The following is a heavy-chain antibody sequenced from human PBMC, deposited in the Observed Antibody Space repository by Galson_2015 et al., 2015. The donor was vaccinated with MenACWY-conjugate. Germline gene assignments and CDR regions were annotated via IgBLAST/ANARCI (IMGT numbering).Heavy chain of an antibody. CDR3: ATVRAEYCHSGTCYGLDV. CDR1: GSRLFEIV. J-gene: IGHJ6*02. D-gene: IGHD2/OR15-2a*01. Sequence: SVKVSCKASGSRLFEIVIHWVRQTPGKGFEWMGGVNPEDGKTISAREFQGRVTMTEDSSTGTHYMQLGSLRSEDTAVYYCATVRAEYCHSGTCYGLDVWGQGASVTVSS. V-gene: IGHV1-24*01. CDR2: VNPEDGKT.